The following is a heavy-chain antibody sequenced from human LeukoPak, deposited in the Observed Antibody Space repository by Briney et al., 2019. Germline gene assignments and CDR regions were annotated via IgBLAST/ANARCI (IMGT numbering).Heavy chain of an antibody. CDR2: IWLDGSAE. V-gene: IGHV3-33*03. CDR3: ARGGGLDV. D-gene: IGHD3-16*01. CDR1: GFSFSSYD. Sequence: GGSLRLSCAASGFSFSSYDMHWVRQAPGKGLEWVAIIWLDGSAEYYGDSVKGRFTVSRDNSKNTLYLQMSNSRAEDTAVYFCARGGGLDVWGQGATVTVSS. J-gene: IGHJ6*02.